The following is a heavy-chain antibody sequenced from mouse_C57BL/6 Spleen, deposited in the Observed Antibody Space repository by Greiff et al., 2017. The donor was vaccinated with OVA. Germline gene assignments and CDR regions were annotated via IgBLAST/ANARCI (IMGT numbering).Heavy chain of an antibody. CDR1: GFTFSSYA. D-gene: IGHD3-1*01. J-gene: IGHJ3*01. V-gene: IGHV5-4*01. Sequence: EVKVVESGGGLVKPGGSLKLSCAASGFTFSSYAMSWVRQTPETRLEWVATISDGGSYTYYPDNVKGRFTISRDNAKNNLYLQMSHLKSEDTAMYYCERDRAGTRLAYWGQGTLVTVSA. CDR3: ERDRAGTRLAY. CDR2: ISDGGSYT.